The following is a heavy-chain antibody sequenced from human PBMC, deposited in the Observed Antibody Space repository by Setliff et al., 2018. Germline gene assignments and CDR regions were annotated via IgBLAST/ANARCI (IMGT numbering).Heavy chain of an antibody. Sequence: GASVKVSCKASGYTFSAYYIHWVRQAPGQGLEWMGWINPHSGGTNFPQTFQGRVTMTRDTSINTAYMELSSLTSDDTAFYYCVRSGKFGMRFWFDQWGLGTLVTVSS. D-gene: IGHD1-26*01. J-gene: IGHJ5*02. CDR3: VRSGKFGMRFWFDQ. V-gene: IGHV1-2*02. CDR2: INPHSGGT. CDR1: GYTFSAYY.